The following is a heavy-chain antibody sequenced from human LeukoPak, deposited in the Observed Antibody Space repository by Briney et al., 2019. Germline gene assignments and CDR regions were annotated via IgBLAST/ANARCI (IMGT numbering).Heavy chain of an antibody. CDR1: GYTFTSYG. V-gene: IGHV1-18*01. D-gene: IGHD6-6*01. CDR3: AILAAPPYNWFDP. CDR2: ISAYNGNT. J-gene: IGHJ5*02. Sequence: ASVKVSCKASGYTFTSYGISWVRQAPGQGLEWMGWISAYNGNTNYAQKFQGRVTMTRDTSISTAYMELSRLRSDDTAVYYCAILAAPPYNWFDPWGQGTLVTVSS.